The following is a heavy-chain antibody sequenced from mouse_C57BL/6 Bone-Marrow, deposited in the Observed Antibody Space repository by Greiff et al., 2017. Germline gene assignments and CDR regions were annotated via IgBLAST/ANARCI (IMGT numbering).Heavy chain of an antibody. J-gene: IGHJ1*03. V-gene: IGHV5-9-1*02. Sequence: EVQGVESGEGLVKPGGSLKLSCAASGFTFSSYAMSWVRQTPEKRLEWVAYISSGGDYIYYADTVKGRFTISRDNARNTLYLQMSSLKSEDTAMYYCTRRRIYDGYYGYFDVWGTGTTVTGSA. CDR1: GFTFSSYA. D-gene: IGHD2-3*01. CDR2: ISSGGDYI. CDR3: TRRRIYDGYYGYFDV.